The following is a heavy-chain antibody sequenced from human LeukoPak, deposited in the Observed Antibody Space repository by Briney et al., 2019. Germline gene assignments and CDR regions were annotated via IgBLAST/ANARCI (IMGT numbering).Heavy chain of an antibody. Sequence: PSETLSLTCTVSGGSISSGGYYWSWIRQHPGTGLDWIGYIYYSGSTYYNPSLKSRVTISVDTSKNQFSLKLSSVTAADTAVYYCARANNYGDYVPGAFDIWGQGTMVTVSS. V-gene: IGHV4-31*03. CDR1: GGSISSGGYY. D-gene: IGHD4-17*01. J-gene: IGHJ3*02. CDR2: IYYSGST. CDR3: ARANNYGDYVPGAFDI.